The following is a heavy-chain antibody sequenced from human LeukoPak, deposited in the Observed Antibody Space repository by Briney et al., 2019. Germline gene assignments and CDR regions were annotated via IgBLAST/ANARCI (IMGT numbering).Heavy chain of an antibody. V-gene: IGHV1-69*05. J-gene: IGHJ4*02. CDR1: GGTFSSYA. D-gene: IGHD2-15*01. CDR3: ARGACSGGSCRDY. CDR2: IIPIFGTA. Sequence: GASAKVSCKASGGTFSSYAISWVRQAPGQGLEWMGRIIPIFGTANYAQKFQGRVTIATDESTSTAYMELSSLRSEDTAVYYCARGACSGGSCRDYWGQGTLVTVSS.